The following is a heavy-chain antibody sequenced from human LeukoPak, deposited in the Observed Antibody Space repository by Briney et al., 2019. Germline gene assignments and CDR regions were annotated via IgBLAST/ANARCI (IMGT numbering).Heavy chain of an antibody. CDR1: GFTFSDYY. V-gene: IGHV3-11*01. CDR3: AKSVFHIMTDYYFALDV. D-gene: IGHD3-9*01. CDR2: ISSSGSTI. J-gene: IGHJ6*02. Sequence: PGGSLRLSCAASGFTFSDYYMSWIRQAPGKGLEWVSYISSSGSTIYYADSVKGRFTISRDNSQHTLYLQVSSLRAEDTAVYFCAKSVFHIMTDYYFALDVWGQGTTVTVSS.